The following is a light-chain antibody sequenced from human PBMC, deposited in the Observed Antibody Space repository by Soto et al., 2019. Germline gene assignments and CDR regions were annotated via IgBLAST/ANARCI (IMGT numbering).Light chain of an antibody. CDR3: LQYDTYPWT. J-gene: IGKJ1*01. V-gene: IGKV1-5*01. CDR1: QSISSW. Sequence: DIQMTQSPSTLSASVGDRVTITCRASQSISSWLAWYQQKPGTAPKLLIYDASSLETGVPSRFSGSRSGTEFTRTINSLQPDDFATLYCLQYDTYPWTFGQGTKVEIK. CDR2: DAS.